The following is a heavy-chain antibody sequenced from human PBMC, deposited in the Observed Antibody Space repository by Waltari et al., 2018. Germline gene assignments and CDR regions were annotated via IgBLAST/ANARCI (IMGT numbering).Heavy chain of an antibody. V-gene: IGHV3-74*01. Sequence: EQLVQSGGALARRGGSLLLSCAASGFTFSNHWMHWVRQAPGKGLGWVSRVDTTGSTQDYADSVKGRFTMSRNNAANEVYLHMNSLRDEDTAVYFCVRDYWYFDLWGRGTLVSVSS. CDR2: VDTTGSTQ. CDR3: VRDYWYFDL. J-gene: IGHJ2*01. CDR1: GFTFSNHW.